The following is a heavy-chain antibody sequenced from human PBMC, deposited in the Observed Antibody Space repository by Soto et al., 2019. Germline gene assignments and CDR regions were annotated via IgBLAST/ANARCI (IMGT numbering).Heavy chain of an antibody. D-gene: IGHD6-19*01. Sequence: SETLSLTCNVAGGSIDRSNYYWDWLRQPPGKGLEWIGTTYYNGNAYYNPSLRSRVSMSVDTSKNQFSLKLNSMTAADTAIYYCARVGGSGWNFDSWGQGILVTVSS. CDR1: GGSIDRSNYY. CDR3: ARVGGSGWNFDS. CDR2: TYYNGNA. V-gene: IGHV4-39*07. J-gene: IGHJ4*02.